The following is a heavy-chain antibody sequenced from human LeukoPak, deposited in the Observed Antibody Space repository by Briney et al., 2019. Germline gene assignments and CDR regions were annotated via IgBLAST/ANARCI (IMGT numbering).Heavy chain of an antibody. V-gene: IGHV5-10-1*01. Sequence: GESLKISCKGSGYSFTSYWISWVRQMPGKGLEWMGRIDPSDSYTNYSPSFQGHVTISADKSIITANLQWSSLKASDTAMYYCARGVVVAAPFDYWGQGTLVTVSS. J-gene: IGHJ4*02. CDR2: IDPSDSYT. CDR1: GYSFTSYW. CDR3: ARGVVVAAPFDY. D-gene: IGHD5-12*01.